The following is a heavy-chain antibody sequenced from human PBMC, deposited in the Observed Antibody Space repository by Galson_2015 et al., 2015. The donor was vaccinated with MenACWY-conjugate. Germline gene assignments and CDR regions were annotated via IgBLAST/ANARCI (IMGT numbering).Heavy chain of an antibody. CDR3: TRDRHPPSAPFDY. Sequence: DGANYAQNFQVRVTMTRDTSISTAYMDLSSLRSDDTAVYYCTRDRHPPSAPFDYWGQGTLVTVSS. D-gene: IGHD2-2*01. CDR2: DGA. J-gene: IGHJ4*02. V-gene: IGHV1-2*02.